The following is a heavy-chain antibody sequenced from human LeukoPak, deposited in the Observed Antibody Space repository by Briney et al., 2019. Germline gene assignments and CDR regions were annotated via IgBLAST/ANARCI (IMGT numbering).Heavy chain of an antibody. CDR3: ATYAPDSSGLLDY. Sequence: GASVRVSCKASGYTFISYGLSWVRQAPGQGLEWMGWISAYNGNTNYAQKLQGRVTMIIDTSTTTAYMELGSLRSEDTAVYYCATYAPDSSGLLDYWGQGTLVTVSS. V-gene: IGHV1-18*01. D-gene: IGHD3-22*01. CDR2: ISAYNGNT. CDR1: GYTFISYG. J-gene: IGHJ4*02.